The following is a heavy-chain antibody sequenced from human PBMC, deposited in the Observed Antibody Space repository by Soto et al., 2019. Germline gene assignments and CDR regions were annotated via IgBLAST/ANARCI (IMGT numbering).Heavy chain of an antibody. J-gene: IGHJ6*03. D-gene: IGHD3-10*01. Sequence: GGSLRLSCAASGFTFSNTWMSWVRQAPGKGLEWVGRIKSKTDGGTTDYAAPVKGRFTISRDDSKNTLYLQMNSLKTEDTAVYYCTIELEPHYYYYMDVWGKGTTVTVSS. V-gene: IGHV3-15*01. CDR3: TIELEPHYYYYMDV. CDR2: IKSKTDGGTT. CDR1: GFTFSNTW.